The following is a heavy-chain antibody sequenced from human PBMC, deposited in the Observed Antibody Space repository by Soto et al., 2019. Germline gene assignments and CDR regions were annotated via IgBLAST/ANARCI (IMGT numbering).Heavy chain of an antibody. Sequence: GGSLSLSCAASGFTFSSYWMHWVRQAPGKGLVWVSHIHSDGTSTSYADSVKGRFTISRDNAKNTLSLQMNSLRAEDTAVYYCARVPYCSSSGCYSWFDPWGQGTLVTVSS. CDR1: GFTFSSYW. CDR2: IHSDGTST. V-gene: IGHV3-74*01. J-gene: IGHJ5*02. CDR3: ARVPYCSSSGCYSWFDP. D-gene: IGHD2-2*01.